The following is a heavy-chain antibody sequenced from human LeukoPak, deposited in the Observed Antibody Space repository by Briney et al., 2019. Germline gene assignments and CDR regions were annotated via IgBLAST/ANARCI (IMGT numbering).Heavy chain of an antibody. CDR2: MNPNSGNT. V-gene: IGHV1-8*01. CDR1: GYTFTSYD. CDR3: ARGGIGRAYCSGGSCYDNSFGN. D-gene: IGHD2-15*01. J-gene: IGHJ4*02. Sequence: ASVKVSCKASGYTFTSYDFNWVRQATGQGLEWMGWMNPNSGNTDYAQKFQGRVTMTRNTSISTAYMELSSLRSEDTAVYYCARGGIGRAYCSGGSCYDNSFGNWGQGTLVTVSS.